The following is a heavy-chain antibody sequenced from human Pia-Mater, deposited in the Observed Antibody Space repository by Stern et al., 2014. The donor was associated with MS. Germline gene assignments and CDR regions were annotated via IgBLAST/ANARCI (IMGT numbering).Heavy chain of an antibody. D-gene: IGHD2-15*01. V-gene: IGHV1-69*01. CDR2: IIPIIGTA. CDR3: ARDGRPPYIYVLDV. CDR1: GGTFNVYA. J-gene: IGHJ6*02. Sequence: VQLVESGAEVKKPGSSVKISCKASGGTFNVYAINWLRQAPGQGLEWMGGIIPIIGTANYAQKFQGRVTITADESTRTSSMLLSSLRSNDTAVYSGARDGRPPYIYVLDVWGQGTRVTVSS.